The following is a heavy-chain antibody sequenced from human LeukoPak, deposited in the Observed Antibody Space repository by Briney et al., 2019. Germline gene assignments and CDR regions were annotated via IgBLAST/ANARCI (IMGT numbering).Heavy chain of an antibody. V-gene: IGHV3-43*02. J-gene: IGHJ4*02. Sequence: PGGSLRLSCAASGLTFDDYAMHWVGQAPGKVLNWVSLISGDGGSTYYADSVKGRFTISRDNSKNSLYLQMNSLRTEDTALYYCAKDKGELGTLFDYWGQGTLVTVSS. CDR1: GLTFDDYA. D-gene: IGHD1-1*01. CDR2: ISGDGGST. CDR3: AKDKGELGTLFDY.